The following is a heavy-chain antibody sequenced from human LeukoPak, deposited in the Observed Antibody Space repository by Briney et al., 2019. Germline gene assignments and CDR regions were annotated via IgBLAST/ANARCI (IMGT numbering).Heavy chain of an antibody. CDR2: IIPIFGTA. CDR1: GGTFSSYA. J-gene: IGHJ6*02. CDR3: ATQTPHIVVVPAATAYYYYGMDV. D-gene: IGHD2-2*01. Sequence: SVKVSCKASGGTFSSYAISWVRQAPGQGLERMGGIIPIFGTANYAQKFQGRVTITADESTSTAYMELSSLRSEDTAVYYCATQTPHIVVVPAATAYYYYGMDVWGQGTTVTVSS. V-gene: IGHV1-69*13.